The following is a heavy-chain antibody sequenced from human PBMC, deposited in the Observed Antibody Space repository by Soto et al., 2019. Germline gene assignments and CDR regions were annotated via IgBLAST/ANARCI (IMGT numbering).Heavy chain of an antibody. CDR2: ISYDGNNK. CDR3: TSGPRYGGTART. V-gene: IGHV3-30*03. J-gene: IGHJ5*02. CDR1: GFSLNSYG. Sequence: QVQLVESGGGVVQPGRSLRLSCAASGFSLNSYGVNWVRQAPGRGLEWVATISYDGNNKDYSDSVKGRFTISRDNSKNTVYLQMRSLRTEDTAIYYCTSGPRYGGTARTWGQGAQVTVSS. D-gene: IGHD4-17*01.